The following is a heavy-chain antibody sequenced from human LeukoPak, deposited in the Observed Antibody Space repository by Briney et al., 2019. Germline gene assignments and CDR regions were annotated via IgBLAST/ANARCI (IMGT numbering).Heavy chain of an antibody. CDR1: GFTFSDYY. J-gene: IGHJ4*02. CDR3: ARDYDGSATFDY. Sequence: GGSLRLSCAACGFTFSDYYMSWIRQAPGKGLEWVSYISSSSSYTNYADSVKGRFTISRDNAKNSLYLQMNSLRAEDTAVCYCARDYDGSATFDYWGQGTLVTVSS. V-gene: IGHV3-11*06. D-gene: IGHD3-10*01. CDR2: ISSSSSYT.